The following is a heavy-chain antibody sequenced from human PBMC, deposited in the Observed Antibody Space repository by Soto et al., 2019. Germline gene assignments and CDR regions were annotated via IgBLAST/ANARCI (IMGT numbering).Heavy chain of an antibody. D-gene: IGHD3-10*01. CDR1: GGSISSGGYY. CDR2: IYYSGST. Sequence: SETLSLTCTVSGGSISSGGYYWSWIRQHPGKGLEWIGYIYYSGSTYYNPSLKSRVTISVDTSKNQFSLKLSSVTAADTAVYYCARAGTMVRGVIITWFDPWGQGTLVTVS. J-gene: IGHJ5*02. CDR3: ARAGTMVRGVIITWFDP. V-gene: IGHV4-31*03.